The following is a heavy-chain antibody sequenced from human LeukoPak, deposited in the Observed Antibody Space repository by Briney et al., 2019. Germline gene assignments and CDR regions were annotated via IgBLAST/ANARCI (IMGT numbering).Heavy chain of an antibody. CDR3: ARDYCTSTSCFDH. CDR2: IWYDGSTK. CDR1: GFTFSNYG. D-gene: IGHD2-2*01. J-gene: IGHJ4*02. Sequence: GGSLRLSCAASGFTFSNYGFHWVRQAPGKGLEWVAVIWYDGSTKYYADSVKGRFTTSRDNSKNTLYPQMSSLRAEDTAVYYCARDYCTSTSCFDHWGQGTLVTVSS. V-gene: IGHV3-33*01.